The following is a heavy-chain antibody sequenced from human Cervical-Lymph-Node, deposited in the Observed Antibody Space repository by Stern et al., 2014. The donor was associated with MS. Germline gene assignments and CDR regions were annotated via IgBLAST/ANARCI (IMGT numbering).Heavy chain of an antibody. CDR2: INSDGSRT. D-gene: IGHD1-26*01. CDR1: GFTFSNYW. Sequence: EVQLVESGGGLVQPGGSLRLSCAASGFTFSNYWMHWVRQAPGKGLVWVSHINSDGSRTSYADSAKGRFTISGDNAKNTLYLQMNSLRAEDTAVYYCARSWELAFDYWGQGTLVTVSS. J-gene: IGHJ4*02. CDR3: ARSWELAFDY. V-gene: IGHV3-74*02.